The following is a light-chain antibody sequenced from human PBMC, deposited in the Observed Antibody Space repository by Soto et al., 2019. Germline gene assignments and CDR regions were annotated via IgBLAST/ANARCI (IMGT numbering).Light chain of an antibody. CDR3: QRYDSYRRT. V-gene: IGKV1-5*01. J-gene: IGKJ1*01. Sequence: DIQMTQSPSTLSASVGDRVTITCRASQTISNWLAWYQQKPGKAPKILIYDASSLQSGVPSRFSGSGSGTEFTLTISSLQPDDFATYYCQRYDSYRRTFGQGTKVEFK. CDR1: QTISNW. CDR2: DAS.